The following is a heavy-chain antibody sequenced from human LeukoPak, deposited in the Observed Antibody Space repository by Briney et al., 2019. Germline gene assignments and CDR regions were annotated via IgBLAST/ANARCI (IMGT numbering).Heavy chain of an antibody. J-gene: IGHJ4*02. D-gene: IGHD3-22*01. V-gene: IGHV3-21*01. CDR3: ARDSTFPWYYYDSSGYYTPGFDY. CDR2: ISSSSSSI. Sequence: PGGSLRLSCAASGFTFSSYSMNWVRQAPGKGLEWVSSISSSSSSIYYADSVKGRFTISRDNAKNSLYLQMNSLRAEDTAVYYCARDSTFPWYYYDSSGYYTPGFDYWGQGTLVTVSS. CDR1: GFTFSSYS.